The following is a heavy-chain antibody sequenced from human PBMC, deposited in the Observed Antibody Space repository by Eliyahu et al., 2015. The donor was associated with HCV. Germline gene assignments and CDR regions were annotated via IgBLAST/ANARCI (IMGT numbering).Heavy chain of an antibody. CDR1: GYAFNSYG. J-gene: IGHJ4*02. V-gene: IGHV1-18*01. CDR3: ARGKIQGLVVGVSPAFDY. Sequence: QVQLVQPGAEVKKPGASVXVSCXVSGYAFNSYGISWXRQAPGQGLEWMGWISAYNGNTDYGKKFKARVTMTTDTSTSTAYMELRSLRSDDTAVYYCARGKIQGLVVGVSPAFDYWGQGTLVTVSS. CDR2: ISAYNGNT. D-gene: IGHD2-15*01.